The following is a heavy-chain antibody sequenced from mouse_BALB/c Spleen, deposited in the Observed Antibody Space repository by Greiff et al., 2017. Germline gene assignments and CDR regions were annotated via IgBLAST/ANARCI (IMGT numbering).Heavy chain of an antibody. D-gene: IGHD1-1*01. CDR2: ISSGGGST. CDR3: ARHTIITTVVAPRAMDY. J-gene: IGHJ4*01. V-gene: IGHV5-12-1*01. CDR1: GFAFSSYD. Sequence: EVKLMESGGGLVKPGGSLKLSCAASGFAFSSYDMSWVRQTPEKRLEWVAYISSGGGSTYYPDTVKGRFTISRDNAKNTLYLQMSSLKSEDTAMYYCARHTIITTVVAPRAMDYWGQGTSVTVSS.